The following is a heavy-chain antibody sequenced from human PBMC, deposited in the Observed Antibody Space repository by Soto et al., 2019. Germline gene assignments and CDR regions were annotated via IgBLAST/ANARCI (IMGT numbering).Heavy chain of an antibody. CDR3: ARDIVVVPAADKNYYYYMDV. J-gene: IGHJ6*03. V-gene: IGHV3-33*01. D-gene: IGHD2-2*01. CDR1: GFTFSSYG. CDR2: IWYDGSNK. Sequence: GGSLRHSCAASGFTFSSYGMNWVRQAPGKGLEWVAVIWYDGSNKYYADSVKGRFTISRDNSKNTLYLQMNSLRAEDTAVYYCARDIVVVPAADKNYYYYMDVWGKGTTVTVSS.